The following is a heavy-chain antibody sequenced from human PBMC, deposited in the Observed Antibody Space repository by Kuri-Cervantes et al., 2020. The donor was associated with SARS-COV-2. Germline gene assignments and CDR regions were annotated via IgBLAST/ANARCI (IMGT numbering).Heavy chain of an antibody. CDR2: ISAYNGNT. CDR3: ARGPRIAARFSPSSDY. CDR1: GYTFTSYG. J-gene: IGHJ4*02. D-gene: IGHD6-6*01. V-gene: IGHV1-18*01. Sequence: ASVKVSCKASGYTFTSYGISWVRQAPGQGLEWMGWISAYNGNTNYAQKLQGRVTMTRDTSISTAYMELSRLRSDDTAVYYCARGPRIAARFSPSSDYWGQGTLVTVSS.